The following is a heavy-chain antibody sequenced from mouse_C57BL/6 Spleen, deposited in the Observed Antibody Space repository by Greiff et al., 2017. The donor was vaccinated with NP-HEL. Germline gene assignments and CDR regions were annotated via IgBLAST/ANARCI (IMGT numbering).Heavy chain of an antibody. D-gene: IGHD2-3*01. J-gene: IGHJ4*01. CDR2: ISNGGGST. CDR1: GFTFSDYY. Sequence: DVMLVESGGGLVQPGGSLKLSCAASGFTFSDYYMYWVRQTPEKRLEWVAYISNGGGSTYYPDTVKGRFTISRDNAKNTLYLQMSRLKSEDTAMYYCARRGPDGAMDYWGQGTSVTVSS. V-gene: IGHV5-12*01. CDR3: ARRGPDGAMDY.